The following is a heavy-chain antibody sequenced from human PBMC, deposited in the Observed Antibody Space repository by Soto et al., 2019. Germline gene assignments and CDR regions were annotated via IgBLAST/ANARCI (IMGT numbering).Heavy chain of an antibody. J-gene: IGHJ5*02. V-gene: IGHV4-39*01. CDR1: GGSISSSSYY. D-gene: IGHD2-21*02. CDR3: ARHIVVVTARGYWFDP. Sequence: SETLSLTCTVSGGSISSSSYYWGWIRQPPGKGLEWIGSIYYSGSTYYNPSLKSRVTISVDTSKNQVSLKLSSVTDADTAVYYCARHIVVVTARGYWFDPWGQGTLVTVS. CDR2: IYYSGST.